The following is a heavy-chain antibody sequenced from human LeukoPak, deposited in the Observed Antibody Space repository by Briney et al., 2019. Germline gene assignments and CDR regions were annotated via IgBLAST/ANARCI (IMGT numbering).Heavy chain of an antibody. CDR2: ISSSSTYI. CDR3: ARDVYDSSGYYAIDY. Sequence: GGSLRLSCAASGFTFSCYSLNWVRQAPGKGLEWVSSISSSSTYIYYADSVKGRFTISRDNAKKSLYLQMNSLRAEDTAVYYCARDVYDSSGYYAIDYWGQGTLVTVSS. D-gene: IGHD3-22*01. CDR1: GFTFSCYS. V-gene: IGHV3-21*01. J-gene: IGHJ4*02.